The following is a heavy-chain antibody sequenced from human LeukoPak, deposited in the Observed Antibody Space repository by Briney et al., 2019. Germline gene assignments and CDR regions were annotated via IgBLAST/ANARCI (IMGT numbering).Heavy chain of an antibody. Sequence: GGSLRLSCAASGFTFSIYNMNWVRQAPGKGLEWVSSISGSGDTTYYADSVKGRFTISRDNSKNMLYLQMNSLRAEDTAVYYCAKDAFSSSWYFPFDYWGQGTLVTVSS. D-gene: IGHD6-13*01. V-gene: IGHV3-23*01. CDR1: GFTFSIYN. J-gene: IGHJ4*02. CDR2: ISGSGDTT. CDR3: AKDAFSSSWYFPFDY.